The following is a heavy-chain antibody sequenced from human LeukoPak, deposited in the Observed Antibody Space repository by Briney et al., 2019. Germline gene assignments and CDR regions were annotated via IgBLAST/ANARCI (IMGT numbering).Heavy chain of an antibody. CDR1: GFTFSDYY. V-gene: IGHV3-72*01. CDR3: RGDSSGYYSDYGMDV. D-gene: IGHD3-22*01. J-gene: IGHJ6*02. Sequence: GESLRLSCAVSGFTFSDYYMDWVRQAPGKGLEWVGRIRNKANSYTTEYAASVKGRFTISRDDSKSIAYLQMNSLKTEDTAVYYCRGDSSGYYSDYGMDVWGQGTTVTVSS. CDR2: IRNKANSYTT.